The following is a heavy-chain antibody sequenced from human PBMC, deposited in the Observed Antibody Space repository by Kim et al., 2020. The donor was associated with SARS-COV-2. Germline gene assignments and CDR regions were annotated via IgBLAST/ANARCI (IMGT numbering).Heavy chain of an antibody. D-gene: IGHD3-16*01. CDR2: IITKTDGGTT. CDR3: TTARGGHY. Sequence: GGSLRLSCAASGFTFSNAWMNWVRQAPGNGLEWVGRIITKTDGGTTDYAAPVKGRFTISRDDSKNTLYLQMNSLKTEDTAIYYCTTARGGHYWGQGTQV. J-gene: IGHJ4*02. V-gene: IGHV3-15*01. CDR1: GFTFSNAW.